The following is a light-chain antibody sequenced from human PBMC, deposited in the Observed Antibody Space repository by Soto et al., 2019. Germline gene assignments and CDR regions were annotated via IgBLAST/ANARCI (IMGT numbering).Light chain of an antibody. J-gene: IGLJ2*01. CDR1: SSNIGNNY. CDR3: GTWDSSLSAVV. V-gene: IGLV1-51*01. CDR2: DNN. Sequence: QSVLTQPPSVSAAPGQKVTISCSGSSSNIGNNYVSWYQQLPGTAPKLLIYDNNKRPSGIPDRFSGSKSGTSGTLGITGLQTGDEAGYYCGTWDSSLSAVVFGGGTKVTV.